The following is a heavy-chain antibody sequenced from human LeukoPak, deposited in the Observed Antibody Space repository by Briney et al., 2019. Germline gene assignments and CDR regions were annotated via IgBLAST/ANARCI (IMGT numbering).Heavy chain of an antibody. CDR1: GGSVSSGGYY. J-gene: IGHJ6*02. V-gene: IGHV4-31*03. CDR3: ARARRYCSSTSCYKGYYYGTDV. D-gene: IGHD2-2*02. Sequence: SETLSLTCTVSGGSVSSGGYYWSWIRQHPGKGPEWIGYIFYSGSTHYNPSLKRRVTLSLDTSKNQFSLKLSSVTAADTAVYYCARARRYCSSTSCYKGYYYGTDVWGQGTTVTVSS. CDR2: IFYSGST.